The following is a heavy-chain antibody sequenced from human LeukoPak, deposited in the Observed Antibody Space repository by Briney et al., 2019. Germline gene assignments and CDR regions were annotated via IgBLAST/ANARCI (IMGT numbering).Heavy chain of an antibody. CDR3: ASPSGSRGVFLDY. J-gene: IGHJ4*02. D-gene: IGHD3-16*01. Sequence: GRSLRLSCAASGFTVSSNFMSWVRQAPGKGLEWVSIIYSGGSTSYADSVKGRFTISRDNSKNTLYLQMNSLRAEDTAVYYCASPSGSRGVFLDYWGPGTLVTVSS. CDR1: GFTVSSNF. CDR2: IYSGGST. V-gene: IGHV3-53*01.